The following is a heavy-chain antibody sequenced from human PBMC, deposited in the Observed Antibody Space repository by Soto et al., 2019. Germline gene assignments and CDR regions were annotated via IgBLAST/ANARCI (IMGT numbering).Heavy chain of an antibody. D-gene: IGHD6-13*01. CDR2: IAFDGANR. J-gene: IGHJ5*02. Sequence: GGSLRLSCAASEFTFSTYPMHWVRQAPGKGLEWVAVIAFDGANRYYADSVKGRFTISRDNSKNMLYLQMNSLRIEDTAVYYCSAAADYNWFDPWGQGTLVTVSS. CDR3: SAAADYNWFDP. CDR1: EFTFSTYP. V-gene: IGHV3-30-3*01.